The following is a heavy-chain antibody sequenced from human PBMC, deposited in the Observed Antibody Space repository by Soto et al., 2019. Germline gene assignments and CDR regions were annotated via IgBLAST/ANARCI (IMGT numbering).Heavy chain of an antibody. CDR3: ARRGSGSYRYYYGLDV. CDR2: INHSGGT. CDR1: VGSFSGYH. Sequence: SETLSLTCAVYVGSFSGYHWSWIRQPPGKGLEWIGEINHSGGTNYNTSLKSRVTISVDTSKNQFSLNLYSVTAADTAVYYCARRGSGSYRYYYGLDVWGQGTTVTVSS. D-gene: IGHD3-10*01. J-gene: IGHJ6*02. V-gene: IGHV4-34*01.